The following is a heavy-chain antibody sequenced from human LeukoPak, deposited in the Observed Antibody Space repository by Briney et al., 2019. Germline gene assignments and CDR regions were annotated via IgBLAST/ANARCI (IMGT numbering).Heavy chain of an antibody. V-gene: IGHV4-59*01. Sequence: SETLSLTCTVSGGSISSYYWSWIRQPPGKGLEWIGSLYYSGGTSHNPSLNGRVTISGDTSKNQFSLRLTSVTAADTAVYYCARGRGLGDYYRGLFDYWGQGTLVTVSS. CDR2: LYYSGGT. CDR3: ARGRGLGDYYRGLFDY. D-gene: IGHD3-10*01. J-gene: IGHJ4*02. CDR1: GGSISSYY.